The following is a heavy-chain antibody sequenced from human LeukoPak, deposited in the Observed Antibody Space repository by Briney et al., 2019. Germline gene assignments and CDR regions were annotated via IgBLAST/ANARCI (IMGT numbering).Heavy chain of an antibody. CDR1: GFTFSDYY. CDR3: ARSLVVAETAVFYFQH. CDR2: ISSSGSTI. Sequence: GGSLRLSCAASGFTFSDYYMSWIRQAPGKGLEWVSYISSSGSTIYYADSVKGRFTISRDNAKNSLYLQMNSLRAEDTAVYYCARSLVVAETAVFYFQHWGQGTLVTVSS. V-gene: IGHV3-11*04. J-gene: IGHJ1*01. D-gene: IGHD2-15*01.